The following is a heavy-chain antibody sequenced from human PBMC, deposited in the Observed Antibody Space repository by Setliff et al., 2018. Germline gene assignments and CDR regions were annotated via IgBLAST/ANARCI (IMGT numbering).Heavy chain of an antibody. V-gene: IGHV4-39*07. D-gene: IGHD4-17*01. CDR3: ARDRVTTLENYYYYYGMDV. CDR2: IYYSGST. Sequence: SETLSLTCTDSGGSISSSSYYWGWIRQPPGKGLEWIGGIYYSGSTYYNPSLKSRVTISVDTSKNQFSLKLSSVTAADTAVYYCARDRVTTLENYYYYYGMDVWGQGTTVTVSS. J-gene: IGHJ6*02. CDR1: GGSISSSSYY.